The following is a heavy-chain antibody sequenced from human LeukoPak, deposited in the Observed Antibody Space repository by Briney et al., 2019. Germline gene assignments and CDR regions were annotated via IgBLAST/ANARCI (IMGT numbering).Heavy chain of an antibody. J-gene: IGHJ4*02. D-gene: IGHD5-18*01. CDR3: ARDRRGYGSFDS. Sequence: SETLSLTCTVSDGSISSYYWNWIRQPPGKGLEWIGFIYDSGSTNYNPSLYSRLTISVDTSKNQFSLKLTSVTAADTAVYYCARDRRGYGSFDSWGQGTLVTASS. CDR2: IYDSGST. CDR1: DGSISSYY. V-gene: IGHV4-59*01.